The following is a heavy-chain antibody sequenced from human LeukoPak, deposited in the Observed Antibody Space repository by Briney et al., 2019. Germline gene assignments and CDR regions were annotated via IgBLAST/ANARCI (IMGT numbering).Heavy chain of an antibody. D-gene: IGHD3-10*02. V-gene: IGHV4-30-4*08. CDR1: GGSISSGDYY. CDR2: IYYSGST. Sequence: PSETLSLTCTVSGGSISSGDYYWSWIRQPPGKGLEWIGYIYYSGSTYYNPSLKSRVTISVDTSKNQFSLKLSSVTAADTAVYYCATPRFGELFLNYWGQGTLVTVSS. CDR3: ATPRFGELFLNY. J-gene: IGHJ4*02.